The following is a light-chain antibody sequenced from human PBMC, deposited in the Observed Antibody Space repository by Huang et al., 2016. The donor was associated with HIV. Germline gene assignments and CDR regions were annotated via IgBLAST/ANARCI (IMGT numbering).Light chain of an antibody. J-gene: IGKJ3*01. CDR1: QSVSSTS. CDR2: GAS. V-gene: IGKV3-20*01. Sequence: EIELTQSPDTLLLSPGEKATLSCRTRQSVSSTSFAGYQQKAGQAPRLCIYGASSRAPGIPDRCSGSVSGTDFTLTISSLEPGDSAVYYCQQYGDSPRGFTFGPGTKVEIK. CDR3: QQYGDSPRGFT.